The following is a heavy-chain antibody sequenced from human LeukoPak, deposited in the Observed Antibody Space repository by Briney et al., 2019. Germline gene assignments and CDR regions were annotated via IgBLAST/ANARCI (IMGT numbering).Heavy chain of an antibody. CDR1: GFTFSSYA. CDR3: AKGERYWRGGSCYTGDY. V-gene: IGHV3-23*01. D-gene: IGHD2-15*01. Sequence: GGSLRLSCAVSGFTFSSYAMSWFRQAPGKGLDRVSAISGSGGSTSYADSVKGRFTSSRENSKNTLYPQMYSRRAEGTAVYYCAKGERYWRGGSCYTGDYWGQGTLVTVSS. J-gene: IGHJ4*02. CDR2: ISGSGGST.